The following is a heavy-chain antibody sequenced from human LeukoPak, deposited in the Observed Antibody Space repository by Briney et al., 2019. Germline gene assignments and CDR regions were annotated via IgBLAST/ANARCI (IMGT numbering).Heavy chain of an antibody. V-gene: IGHV3-23*01. D-gene: IGHD3-10*01. CDR2: INDGGRNT. CDR3: AKSHYYGSGSIDY. CDR1: GFTFNNYA. J-gene: IGHJ4*02. Sequence: GDSLRLSCTASGFTFNNYAMTWVRQAPGKGLEWVSSINDGGRNTYYADSVKGRFTISRDNSKNTLYLQMNSLRADDAALYYCAKSHYYGSGSIDYWGQGTLVTVSS.